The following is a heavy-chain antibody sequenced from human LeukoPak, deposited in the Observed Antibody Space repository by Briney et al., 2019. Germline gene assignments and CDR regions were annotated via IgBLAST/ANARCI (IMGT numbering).Heavy chain of an antibody. V-gene: IGHV3-48*03. CDR2: ISGSGSTK. CDR1: GFASAFTFSTYE. Sequence: PGGSLRLSCTASGFASAFTFSTYELNWVRQAPGKGLEWLSHISGSGSTKYHADSGKGRFIVSRDNTKNSLYLQMNSLRVEDTAIYYCARDESAYSYGFHWYFDLWGRGTLVTVSS. CDR3: ARDESAYSYGFHWYFDL. D-gene: IGHD5-18*01. J-gene: IGHJ2*01.